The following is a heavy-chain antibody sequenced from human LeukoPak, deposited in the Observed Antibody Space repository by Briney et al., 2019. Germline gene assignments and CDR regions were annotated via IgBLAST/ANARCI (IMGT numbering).Heavy chain of an antibody. CDR1: GFTFSSYW. D-gene: IGHD3/OR15-3a*01. J-gene: IGHJ4*02. CDR3: AGLDFGQDY. CDR2: ISSDGSGT. Sequence: GGSLRLSCAASGFTFSSYWMHWVRQAPGKGLVWVSHISSDGSGTNYADSVKGRFTISRGNAKNTLYLQMNSLRAEDTAVYYCAGLDFGQDYWGQGTLVTVSS. V-gene: IGHV3-74*01.